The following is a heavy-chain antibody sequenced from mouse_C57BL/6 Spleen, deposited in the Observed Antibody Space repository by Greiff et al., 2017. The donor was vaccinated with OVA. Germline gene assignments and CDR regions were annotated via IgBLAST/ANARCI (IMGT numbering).Heavy chain of an antibody. CDR1: GFTFSDYG. CDR3: ARQEDYDYFDY. V-gene: IGHV5-17*01. CDR2: ISSGSSTI. Sequence: EVKLMESGGGLVKPGGSLKLSCAASGFTFSDYGMHWVRQAPEKGLEWVAYISSGSSTIYYADTVKGRFTISRDNAKNTLFLQMTSLRSEDTAMYYCARQEDYDYFDYWGQGTTLTVSS. J-gene: IGHJ2*01. D-gene: IGHD2-4*01.